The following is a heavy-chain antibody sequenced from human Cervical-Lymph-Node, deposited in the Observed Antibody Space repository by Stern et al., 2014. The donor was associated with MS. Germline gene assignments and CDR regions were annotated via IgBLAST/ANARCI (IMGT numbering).Heavy chain of an antibody. CDR1: GFTFSSYA. J-gene: IGHJ5*02. D-gene: IGHD1-26*01. CDR3: AKPPRERSGSYYDWFDP. V-gene: IGHV3-23*04. CDR2: ISGSGGST. Sequence: EVQLVESGGGLVQPGGSLRLSCAASGFTFSSYAMSWVRQAPGKGLAWVSAISGSGGSTYYADSVKGRFTISRDNSKNTLYLQMNSLRAEDTAVYYCAKPPRERSGSYYDWFDPWGQGTLVTVSS.